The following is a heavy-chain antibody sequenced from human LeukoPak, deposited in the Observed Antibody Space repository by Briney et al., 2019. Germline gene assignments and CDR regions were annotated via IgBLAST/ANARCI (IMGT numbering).Heavy chain of an antibody. J-gene: IGHJ4*02. CDR3: ARDYDFWSGYPTAEYYFDY. V-gene: IGHV3-66*01. Sequence: GGSLRLSCAASGFTVSSNYMSWVRQAPGKGLEWVSVIYSGGSTYYADSVKGRFTISRDNSKNTLYLQMNSLRAEDTAVYYCARDYDFWSGYPTAEYYFDYWGQGTLVTVSS. D-gene: IGHD3-3*01. CDR1: GFTVSSNY. CDR2: IYSGGST.